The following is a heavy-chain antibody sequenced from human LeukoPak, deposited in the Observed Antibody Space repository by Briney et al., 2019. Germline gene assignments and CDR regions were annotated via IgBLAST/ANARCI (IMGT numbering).Heavy chain of an antibody. CDR1: GFTFSSYG. V-gene: IGHV3-30*18. J-gene: IGHJ4*02. Sequence: PGGSLRLSCAASGFTFSSYGMHWVRQAPGKGLEWVAVISYDGSNKYYADSVKGRFTISRDNSKNTLYLQMNSLRAEDTAVYYCAKRGGSITTIVGSWGQGTLVTVSS. D-gene: IGHD3-22*01. CDR3: AKRGGSITTIVGS. CDR2: ISYDGSNK.